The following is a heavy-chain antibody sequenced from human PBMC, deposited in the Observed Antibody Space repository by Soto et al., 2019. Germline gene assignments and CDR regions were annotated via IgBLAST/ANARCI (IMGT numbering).Heavy chain of an antibody. CDR1: GLTFSDYY. CDR2: ISSSSSYT. J-gene: IGHJ6*02. D-gene: IGHD5-12*01. Sequence: GGSLRLSCAASGLTFSDYYMSWIRQAPGKGLEWVSYISSSSSYTNYADSVKGRFTISRDNAKNSLYLQMNSLRAEDTAVYYCARAPRGRDGMDVWGQGTTVTVSS. CDR3: ARAPRGRDGMDV. V-gene: IGHV3-11*06.